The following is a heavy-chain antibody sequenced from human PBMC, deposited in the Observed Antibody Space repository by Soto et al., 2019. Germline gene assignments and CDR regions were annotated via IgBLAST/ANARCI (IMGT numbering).Heavy chain of an antibody. J-gene: IGHJ4*02. CDR2: IGPSSGNT. V-gene: IGHV1-18*01. CDR1: GYTFTSYT. Sequence: ASVKVSCKASGYTFTSYTVSWVRQAPGQGLEWVGWIGPSSGNTDSARNLQGRVTMTTDTSTSTAYMELRSLRSDDTAVSYCARDTGNFYDYWGQGTLVTVSS. CDR3: ARDTGNFYDY.